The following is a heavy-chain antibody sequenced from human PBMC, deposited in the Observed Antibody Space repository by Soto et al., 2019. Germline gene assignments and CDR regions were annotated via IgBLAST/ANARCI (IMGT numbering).Heavy chain of an antibody. V-gene: IGHV3-66*01. CDR3: ARSAYCGADCYSGFDY. CDR1: GIHVRSHY. D-gene: IGHD2-21*02. J-gene: IGHJ4*02. CDR2: IYSGGDT. Sequence: GGSLSLSCAVSGIHVRSHYLSWVRQAPGKGLEWVSIIYSGGDTYYTDSVKGRFTISRDNVKNTLYLQMNNLRAEDTAVYYCARSAYCGADCYSGFDYWGQGTLVTVSS.